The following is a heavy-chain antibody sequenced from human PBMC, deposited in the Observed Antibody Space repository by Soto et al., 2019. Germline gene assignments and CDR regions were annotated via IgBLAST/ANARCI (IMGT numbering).Heavy chain of an antibody. Sequence: QVQLQEAGPGLVRPSETLSLTCTVSGDSISSGDYYWSWIRQSPGKGLEWIGYIYYTGTTYYNPSLESRVTISIDTSKNDFSLKMTSVTAADMAVYYCARVLGTGGLWFDPWGQGTLVNVSS. D-gene: IGHD3-16*01. CDR2: IYYTGTT. J-gene: IGHJ5*02. V-gene: IGHV4-30-4*08. CDR1: GDSISSGDYY. CDR3: ARVLGTGGLWFDP.